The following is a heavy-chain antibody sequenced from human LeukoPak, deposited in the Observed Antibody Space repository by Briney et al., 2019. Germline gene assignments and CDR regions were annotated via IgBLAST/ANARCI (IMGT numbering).Heavy chain of an antibody. CDR1: GFTFTAYL. D-gene: IGHD3-22*01. V-gene: IGHV3-30-3*01. CDR3: VRESEYYFDHSASFDY. J-gene: IGHJ4*02. CDR2: MSSDGNAM. Sequence: GGSLRLSCAASGFTFTAYLIHWVCQAPGKGLEWVAVMSSDGNAMFYADSVKGRFTISRDNSKNTLYLQMNSLRAEDTAVYYCVRESEYYFDHSASFDYWGQGTLVTVSS.